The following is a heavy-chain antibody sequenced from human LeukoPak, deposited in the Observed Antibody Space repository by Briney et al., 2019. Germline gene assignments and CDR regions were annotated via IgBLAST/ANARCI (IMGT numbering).Heavy chain of an antibody. CDR1: DGSISSGAYS. Sequence: SQTLSLTCTVSDGSISSGAYSWSWIRQPPGKGLEWIGYISHSGSTYYNPSLKSRVTISLDRSKNQFSLKLTSVTAADTALYYCARYSSTWPYWYFDLWGRGTLVTVSS. J-gene: IGHJ2*01. V-gene: IGHV4-30-2*01. CDR2: ISHSGST. CDR3: ARYSSTWPYWYFDL. D-gene: IGHD6-13*01.